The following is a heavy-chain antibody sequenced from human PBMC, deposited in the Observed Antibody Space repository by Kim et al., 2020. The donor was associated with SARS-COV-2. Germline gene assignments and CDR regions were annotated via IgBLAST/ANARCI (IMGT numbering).Heavy chain of an antibody. Sequence: GESLKISCKGSGYSFTSYWIGWVRQMPGKGLEWMGIIYPGDSDTRYSPSFQGQVTISADKSISTAYLQWSSLKASDTAMYYCARHGGYYDSSGAYYYGMDVWGQGTTVTVSS. CDR1: GYSFTSYW. CDR3: ARHGGYYDSSGAYYYGMDV. V-gene: IGHV5-51*01. CDR2: IYPGDSDT. J-gene: IGHJ6*02. D-gene: IGHD3-22*01.